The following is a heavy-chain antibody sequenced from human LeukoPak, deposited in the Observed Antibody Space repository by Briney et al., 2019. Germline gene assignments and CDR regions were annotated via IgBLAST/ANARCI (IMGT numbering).Heavy chain of an antibody. CDR1: GYSISSGYY. J-gene: IGHJ3*01. Sequence: PSETLSLTCTVSGYSISSGYYWGWIRQPPGKGLEWIGSIYHSGSTNYNPSLKSRVTISVDTSKNQFSLKLNSLTAADTAAYYCARQVATKGEWAFDVWGQGTMVTVSS. CDR3: ARQVATKGEWAFDV. CDR2: IYHSGST. D-gene: IGHD5-12*01. V-gene: IGHV4-38-2*02.